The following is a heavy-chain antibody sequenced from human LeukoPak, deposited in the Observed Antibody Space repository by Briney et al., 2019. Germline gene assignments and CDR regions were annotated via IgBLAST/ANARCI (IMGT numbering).Heavy chain of an antibody. Sequence: SETLSLTCTVSGGSISSYYWSWIRQPPGKGPEWIGYIYYSGSTNYNPSLKSRVTISVDTSKNQFSLKLSSVTAADTAVYYCARDDYSNSLFDYWGQGTLVTVSS. V-gene: IGHV4-59*01. CDR1: GGSISSYY. CDR2: IYYSGST. D-gene: IGHD4-11*01. CDR3: ARDDYSNSLFDY. J-gene: IGHJ4*02.